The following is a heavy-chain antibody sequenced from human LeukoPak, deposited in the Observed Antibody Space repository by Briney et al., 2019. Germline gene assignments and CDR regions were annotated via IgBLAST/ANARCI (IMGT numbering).Heavy chain of an antibody. CDR3: AKDYCSSTSCLSYYYYYMDV. CDR2: ISSRADTI. J-gene: IGHJ6*03. Sequence: PRESLRLSCATSGFTFISHEMSWLRQAQGKGLQWIAYISSRADTIYYAESVKGRFTISRDNAKNSLYLQMNSLRAEDTALYYCAKDYCSSTSCLSYYYYYMDVWGKGTTVTVSS. V-gene: IGHV3-48*03. CDR1: GFTFISHE. D-gene: IGHD2-2*01.